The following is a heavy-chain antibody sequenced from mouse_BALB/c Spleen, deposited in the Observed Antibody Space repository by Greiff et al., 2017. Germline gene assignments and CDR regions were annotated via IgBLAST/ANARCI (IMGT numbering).Heavy chain of an antibody. CDR1: GYTFTSYW. CDR2: INPSNGRT. Sequence: QVQLQQPGAELVKPGASVKLSCKASGYTFTSYWMHWVKQRPGQGLEWIGEINPSNGRTNYNEKFKSKATLTVDKSSSTAYMQLSSLTSEDSAVYYCARWGDDWGQGTTLTVSS. V-gene: IGHV1S81*02. J-gene: IGHJ2*01. CDR3: ARWGDD.